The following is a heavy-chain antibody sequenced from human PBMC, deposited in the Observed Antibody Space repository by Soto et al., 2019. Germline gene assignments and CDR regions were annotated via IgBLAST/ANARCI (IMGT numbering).Heavy chain of an antibody. J-gene: IGHJ6*02. CDR2: LSYDVTYK. CDR1: GFTFSIFG. D-gene: IGHD3-10*01. V-gene: IGHV3-30*18. CDR3: AKDKAQYGSGYFYGMDV. Sequence: AGGSLRLSCAASGFTFSIFGMHWVRQAPGKGLEWVAVLSYDVTYKYYADSVKGHFTISRDNSKNTLFLQMNSLRPEDTAVYYCAKDKAQYGSGYFYGMDVWGQGTGVTVSS.